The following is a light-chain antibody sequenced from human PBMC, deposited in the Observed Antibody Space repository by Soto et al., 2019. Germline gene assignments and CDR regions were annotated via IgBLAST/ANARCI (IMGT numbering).Light chain of an antibody. J-gene: IGKJ4*01. CDR2: AAS. CDR3: QQADSFPLS. V-gene: IGKV1-12*01. Sequence: DIQMTQSPSSVSASVGDRVTITCRASQDISNWLVWYQQKPGKAPKLLIYAASSLQSGVPSRFSGSGYGTDFTLTISSLQPEDFATYYCQQADSFPLSFGGGTKVEI. CDR1: QDISNW.